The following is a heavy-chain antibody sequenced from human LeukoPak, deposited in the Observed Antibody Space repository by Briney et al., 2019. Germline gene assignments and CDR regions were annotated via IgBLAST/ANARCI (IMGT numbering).Heavy chain of an antibody. CDR2: RNPKSGNT. J-gene: IGHJ6*03. D-gene: IGHD1-14*01. CDR3: ATGTEEAYYYYYCMDV. Sequence: GASEKVSCKASGYTFTSSDISWVRHGTGQGLEWIGWRNPKSGNTGYAQKFQGRVTMTRNTSISTDYMELSSLRSEDSAVYYCATGTEEAYYYYYCMDVWGNGTTVTVSS. V-gene: IGHV1-8*01. CDR1: GYTFTSSD.